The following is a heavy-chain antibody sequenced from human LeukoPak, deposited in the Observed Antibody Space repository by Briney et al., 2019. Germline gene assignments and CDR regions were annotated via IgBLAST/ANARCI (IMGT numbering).Heavy chain of an antibody. J-gene: IGHJ4*02. CDR1: GYTFTSYG. V-gene: IGHV1-18*01. CDR3: ARVEQWLAGSGYFDY. Sequence: ASVKVSCKASGYTFTSYGISWVRQAPGQGLEWMGWISAYNGNTDYAQKLRGRVTLTTDTSTSTAYMELRSLRSDDTAVYYCARVEQWLAGSGYFDYWGPGTLVTVSS. CDR2: ISAYNGNT. D-gene: IGHD6-19*01.